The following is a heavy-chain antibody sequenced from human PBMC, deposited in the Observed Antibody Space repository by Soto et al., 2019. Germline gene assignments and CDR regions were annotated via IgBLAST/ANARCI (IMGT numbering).Heavy chain of an antibody. D-gene: IGHD3-9*01. CDR3: ARDLEYYDILTGPNGRYNAFDI. Sequence: SVKVSCKASGGTFSSYAISWVRQAPGQGLEWMGGIIPIFGTANYAQKFQGRVTITADESTSTAYMELSNLRSEDTAVYYCARDLEYYDILTGPNGRYNAFDIWGQGTMVTVSS. V-gene: IGHV1-69*13. CDR1: GGTFSSYA. CDR2: IIPIFGTA. J-gene: IGHJ3*02.